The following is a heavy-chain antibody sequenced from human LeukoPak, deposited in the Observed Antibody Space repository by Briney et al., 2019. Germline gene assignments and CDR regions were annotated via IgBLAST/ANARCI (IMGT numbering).Heavy chain of an antibody. V-gene: IGHV3-23*01. J-gene: IGHJ4*02. CDR2: ISGTGTYT. D-gene: IGHD5-18*01. Sequence: GGSLRLSCAASGFTFSSYAMGWVRQAPGKGLEWVSTISGTGTYTYYADSVKGRFTISRDNSKNTLYLQMNSLRVEDTAVYYCAKSWIRVGSFDYWGQGTLVTVSS. CDR3: AKSWIRVGSFDY. CDR1: GFTFSSYA.